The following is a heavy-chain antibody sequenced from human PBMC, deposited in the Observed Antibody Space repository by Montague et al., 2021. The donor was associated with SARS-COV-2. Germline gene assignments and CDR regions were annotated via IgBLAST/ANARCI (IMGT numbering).Heavy chain of an antibody. CDR3: ARGVSYGSGFLSE. Sequence: TLSLTCNVSGGSISGSRHFWNWIRQHPGKGLEWIGYIYHTGTTHYRPSLKSRATLSVGISQNQFSLKLNSMTAADTAIYYCARGVSYGSGFLSEWGPGTLVIVSS. CDR1: GGSISGSRHF. D-gene: IGHD3-10*01. J-gene: IGHJ4*02. V-gene: IGHV4-31*03. CDR2: IYHTGTT.